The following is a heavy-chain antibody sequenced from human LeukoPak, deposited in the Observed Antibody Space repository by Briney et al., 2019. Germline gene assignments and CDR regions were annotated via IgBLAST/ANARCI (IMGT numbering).Heavy chain of an antibody. J-gene: IGHJ6*03. CDR2: IYYSGST. CDR3: ARAGSCSSTSCSYYYYSYMDV. V-gene: IGHV4-59*01. CDR1: GGSISSYY. D-gene: IGHD2-2*01. Sequence: SETLSLTCTVSGGSISSYYWSWIRQPPGKGLEWIGYIYYSGSTNYNPSLKSRVTISVDTSKNQFSLKLSSVTAADTAVYYCARAGSCSSTSCSYYYYSYMDVWGKGPRSPSP.